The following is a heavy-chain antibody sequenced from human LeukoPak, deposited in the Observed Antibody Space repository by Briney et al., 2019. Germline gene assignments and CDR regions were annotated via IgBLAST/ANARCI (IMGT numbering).Heavy chain of an antibody. CDR3: ALVTTVTYHY. J-gene: IGHJ4*02. Sequence: GGSLRLSCAASGFTFSTYSMNWVRQAPGKGLEWVSYISSSSSTIYYADSVKGRFTISRDNAKNSLYLQMNSLRDEDTAVYYCALVTTVTYHYWGQGTLVTVSS. CDR1: GFTFSTYS. D-gene: IGHD4-17*01. CDR2: ISSSSSTI. V-gene: IGHV3-48*02.